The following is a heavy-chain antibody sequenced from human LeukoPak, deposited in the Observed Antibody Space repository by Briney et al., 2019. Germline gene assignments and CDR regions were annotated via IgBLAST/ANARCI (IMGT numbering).Heavy chain of an antibody. Sequence: GGSLRLSCAASGFTVSSNYMSWVRQAPGKGLEWVSVIYSGGSTYYADSVKGRFTISRDNSKNTLYLQMNSLRAEDTAVYYCARLGGYADGYFDYWGQGTLVTVSS. CDR1: GFTVSSNY. J-gene: IGHJ4*02. V-gene: IGHV3-53*01. D-gene: IGHD5-12*01. CDR2: IYSGGST. CDR3: ARLGGYADGYFDY.